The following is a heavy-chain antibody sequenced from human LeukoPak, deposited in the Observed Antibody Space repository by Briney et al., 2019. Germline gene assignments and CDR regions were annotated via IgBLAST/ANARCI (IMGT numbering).Heavy chain of an antibody. CDR3: ARERKVTSGYDY. V-gene: IGHV1-2*02. Sequence: GASVKVSCKASGYTFTRYYMHWVRQAPGQGLEWMGWINPNSGGTNYAQKFQGRVTMTRDTSISTAYMELSRLRSDDTDVYYCARERKVTSGYDYWGQGTLVTVSS. D-gene: IGHD5-12*01. CDR1: GYTFTRYY. J-gene: IGHJ4*02. CDR2: INPNSGGT.